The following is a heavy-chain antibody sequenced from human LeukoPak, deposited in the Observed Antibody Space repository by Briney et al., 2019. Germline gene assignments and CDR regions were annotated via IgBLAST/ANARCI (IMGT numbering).Heavy chain of an antibody. J-gene: IGHJ4*02. CDR1: GFTFSSYS. Sequence: GGSLRLSCAASGFTFSSYSMNWVRQAPGKGLEWVSSISSSSSYIYYADSVKGRFTISRDNAKNSLYLQMNSLRAEDTAVYYCARGVYSSSFSFNYWGQGTLVTVSS. D-gene: IGHD6-6*01. CDR3: ARGVYSSSFSFNY. V-gene: IGHV3-21*01. CDR2: ISSSSSYI.